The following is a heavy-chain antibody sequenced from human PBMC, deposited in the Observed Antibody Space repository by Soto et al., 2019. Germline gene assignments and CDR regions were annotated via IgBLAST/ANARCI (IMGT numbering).Heavy chain of an antibody. D-gene: IGHD2-21*01. J-gene: IGHJ4*02. CDR3: TSFEEQWVIGGAYFDS. V-gene: IGHV1-69*01. Sequence: QVQLVQSGAEVKKPGSSVKVSCKASGGSFGTSTISWVRQAPGQGLEWMGGIIPMFRTVNYAQKFQGRVTITADESTSIAYMELNSLRSEDTAVFYCTSFEEQWVIGGAYFDSWGQGTLVIVSS. CDR2: IIPMFRTV. CDR1: GGSFGTST.